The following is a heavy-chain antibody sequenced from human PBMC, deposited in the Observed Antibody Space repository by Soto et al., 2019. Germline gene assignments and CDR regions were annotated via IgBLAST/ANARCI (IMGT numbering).Heavy chain of an antibody. D-gene: IGHD2-21*01. CDR3: ARAGGHYGAFDY. V-gene: IGHV3-21*01. J-gene: IGHJ4*02. CDR2: ISSSSSYI. CDR1: GFPFSNHH. Sequence: PGGSLRLSCVASGFPFSNHHMSWVRQAPGEGQGLRRGLEWVSSISSSSSYIYYADSVKGRFTISRDNAKNSLYLQMNSLRAEDTAVYYCARAGGHYGAFDYWGQGTLVTVSS.